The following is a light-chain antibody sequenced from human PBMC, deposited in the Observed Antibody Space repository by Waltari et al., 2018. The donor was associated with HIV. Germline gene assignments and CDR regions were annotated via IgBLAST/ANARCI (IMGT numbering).Light chain of an antibody. CDR2: GNS. V-gene: IGLV1-40*01. CDR1: RSNTASGYD. J-gene: IGLJ3*02. Sequence: QPVLPPPPPLAAAPGKRFTNTGTWTRSNTASGYDGHWYQPLPGTAPKLLIYGNSNRPSGVPDRFSGAKSGTSASLAITGLQAEDDADYYCQSYDSSLSGLVFGGGTKLTVL. CDR3: QSYDSSLSGLV.